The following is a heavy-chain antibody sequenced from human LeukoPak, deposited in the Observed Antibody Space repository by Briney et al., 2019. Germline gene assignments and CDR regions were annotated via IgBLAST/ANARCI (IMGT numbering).Heavy chain of an antibody. D-gene: IGHD3-22*01. CDR1: GFTFSSYA. J-gene: IGHJ4*02. V-gene: IGHV3-23*01. CDR3: AKEFYDSSGYYFDY. Sequence: GGSLRLSCAASGFTFSSYAMSWVRQAPGKGLEWVSAISGSGGSTYYAGSVKGRFTISRDNSKNTLYLQMNSLKAEDTAVYYCAKEFYDSSGYYFDYWGQGTLVTVSS. CDR2: ISGSGGST.